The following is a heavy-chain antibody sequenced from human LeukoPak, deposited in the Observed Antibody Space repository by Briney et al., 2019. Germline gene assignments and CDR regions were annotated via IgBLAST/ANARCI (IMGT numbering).Heavy chain of an antibody. V-gene: IGHV1-18*01. CDR1: GGTFSSYG. J-gene: IGHJ4*02. CDR2: ISAYNGNT. D-gene: IGHD3-3*01. CDR3: ARIPTYYDFWTTDY. Sequence: ASVKVSCKASGGTFSSYGISWVRQAPGQGLEWMGWISAYNGNTNYGQKLQGRVTMTTDTSTSTAYMELRSLRSDDTAVYYCARIPTYYDFWTTDYWGQGTLVTVSS.